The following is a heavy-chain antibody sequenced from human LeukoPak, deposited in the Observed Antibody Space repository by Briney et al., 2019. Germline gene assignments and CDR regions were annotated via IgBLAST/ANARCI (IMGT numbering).Heavy chain of an antibody. V-gene: IGHV4-39*07. J-gene: IGHJ5*02. CDR2: IYYSGST. Sequence: SETLSLTCTVSGGSISSSSYYWGWIRQPPGKGLEWIGSIYYSGSTYYNPSLKSRVTISVDTSKNQFSLKLSSVTAADTAVYYCARDGPYNWNDGNHWFDPWGQGMLVTVSS. CDR1: GGSISSSSYY. D-gene: IGHD1-20*01. CDR3: ARDGPYNWNDGNHWFDP.